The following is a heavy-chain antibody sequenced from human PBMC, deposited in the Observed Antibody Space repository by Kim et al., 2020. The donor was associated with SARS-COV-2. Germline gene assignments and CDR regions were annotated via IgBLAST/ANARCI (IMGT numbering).Heavy chain of an antibody. CDR3: ARGLGGY. J-gene: IGHJ4*02. CDR2: SGGST. V-gene: IGHV1-46*01. D-gene: IGHD5-12*01. Sequence: SGGSTSYAQKFQGRVTMTRDTSTSTVYMELSSLRSEDTAVYYCARGLGGYWGQGTLVTVSS.